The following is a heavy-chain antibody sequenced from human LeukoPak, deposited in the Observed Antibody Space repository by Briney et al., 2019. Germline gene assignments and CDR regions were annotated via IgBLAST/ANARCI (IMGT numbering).Heavy chain of an antibody. J-gene: IGHJ5*02. CDR1: GGTFSSYA. CDR2: IIPIFGTA. CDR3: ARALPHRRLMDTTMEQHWFDP. V-gene: IGHV1-69*13. Sequence: GASVKVSCKASGGTFSSYAISWVRQAPGQGLEWMGGIIPIFGTANYAQKFQGRVTITADESTSTAYMELSSLRSEDTAVYYCARALPHRRLMDTTMEQHWFDPWGQGTLVTVSS. D-gene: IGHD5-18*01.